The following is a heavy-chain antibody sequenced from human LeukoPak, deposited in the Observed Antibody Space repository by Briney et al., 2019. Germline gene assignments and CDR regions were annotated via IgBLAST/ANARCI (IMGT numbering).Heavy chain of an antibody. V-gene: IGHV1-69*13. J-gene: IGHJ5*02. D-gene: IGHD3-22*01. CDR2: IIPIFGTA. CDR3: ARENYDSSGYYYGWFDP. CDR1: GGTFSSYA. Sequence: ASVKVSCKASGGTFSSYAISWVRQAPGQGLEWMGGIIPIFGTANYAQKFQGRVTITADESTSTAYMELSSLRSEDMAVYYCARENYDSSGYYYGWFDPWGQGTLVTVSS.